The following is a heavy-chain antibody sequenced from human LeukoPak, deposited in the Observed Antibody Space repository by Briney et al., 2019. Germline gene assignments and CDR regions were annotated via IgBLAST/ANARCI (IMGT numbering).Heavy chain of an antibody. CDR1: GGSISSISYY. D-gene: IGHD6-19*01. CDR3: ARLSRVAGRLNGIDP. CDR2: ISYSGST. Sequence: SETLSLTCTVSGGSISSISYYLGWIRQPPGKGLEWIGTISYSGSTYYNPSLKSRVIISVDTSKNQFSLKVSSVTAADTAVYYCARLSRVAGRLNGIDPWGQGILVTVSS. V-gene: IGHV4-39*01. J-gene: IGHJ5*02.